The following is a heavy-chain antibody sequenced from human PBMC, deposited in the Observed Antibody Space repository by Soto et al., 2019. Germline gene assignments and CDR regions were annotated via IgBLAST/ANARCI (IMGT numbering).Heavy chain of an antibody. V-gene: IGHV4-39*01. D-gene: IGHD4-17*01. J-gene: IGHJ6*02. CDR1: GASISRSNYY. CDR3: ARHGNTVTTGYYYGMDV. CDR2: MYYSGRT. Sequence: SETLSLTWTVSGASISRSNYYWVEIRQPPGRGLEWIGTMYYSGRTYYNPSLKSRVTTSVDTSKTQFSLKLSAVTATDTAVYYCARHGNTVTTGYYYGMDVWGQGTTVTVSS.